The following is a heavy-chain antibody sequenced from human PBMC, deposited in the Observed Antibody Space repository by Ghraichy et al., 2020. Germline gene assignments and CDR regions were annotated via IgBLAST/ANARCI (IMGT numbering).Heavy chain of an antibody. V-gene: IGHV1-69*13. Sequence: SVKVSCKASGGTFSSYAISWVRQAPGQGLEWMGGIIPIFGTANYAQKFQGRVTITADESTSTAYMELSSLRSEDTAVYYCARTDYGDYDQVPNPHYYYYYGMDVWGQGTTVTVSS. CDR3: ARTDYGDYDQVPNPHYYYYYGMDV. J-gene: IGHJ6*02. D-gene: IGHD4-17*01. CDR1: GGTFSSYA. CDR2: IIPIFGTA.